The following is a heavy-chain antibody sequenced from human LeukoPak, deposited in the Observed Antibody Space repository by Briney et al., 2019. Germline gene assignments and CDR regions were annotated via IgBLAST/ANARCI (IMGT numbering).Heavy chain of an antibody. CDR2: IHHTGNT. Sequence: SGTLSLTCAVSGDFFSSTHWWSWVRQPPGKGLEWIGEIHHTGNTNYNPSPKSRVTMAVDRSKNQFSLKVSSVTAADTAVYYCAREGINASIMYWSDPWGQGSLVTVSS. V-gene: IGHV4-4*02. D-gene: IGHD6-13*01. CDR1: GDFFSSTHW. CDR3: AREGINASIMYWSDP. J-gene: IGHJ5*02.